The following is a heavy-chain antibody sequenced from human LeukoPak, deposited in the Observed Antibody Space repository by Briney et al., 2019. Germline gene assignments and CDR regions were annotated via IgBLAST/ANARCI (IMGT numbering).Heavy chain of an antibody. CDR2: IYHSGST. J-gene: IGHJ5*02. Sequence: SETLSLTCTVSGGSISSGGYYWSWIRQPPGRGLEWIGYIYHSGSTYYNPSLKSRVTISVDRSKNQFSLKLSSVTAADTAVYCCARDGPGRGNWFDPWGQGTLVTVSS. CDR1: GGSISSGGYY. V-gene: IGHV4-30-2*01. D-gene: IGHD7-27*01. CDR3: ARDGPGRGNWFDP.